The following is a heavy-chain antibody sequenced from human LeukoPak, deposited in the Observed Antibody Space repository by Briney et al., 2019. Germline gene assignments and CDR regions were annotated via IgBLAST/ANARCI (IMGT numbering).Heavy chain of an antibody. D-gene: IGHD2-8*02. CDR3: ANPAPGVVYLY. V-gene: IGHV3-23*01. CDR2: IRNYGGST. Sequence: QPGGSLRLSCAASGFTFSSYDMSWVRQAPGKGLEWVSGIRNYGGSTYYADPVKGRFTISRDNSKNTLYLQMNSLRAEDTAVYYCANPAPGVVYLYWGQGTLVTVSS. J-gene: IGHJ4*02. CDR1: GFTFSSYD.